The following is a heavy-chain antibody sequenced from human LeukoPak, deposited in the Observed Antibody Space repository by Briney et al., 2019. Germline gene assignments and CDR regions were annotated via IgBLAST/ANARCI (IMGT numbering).Heavy chain of an antibody. D-gene: IGHD6-13*01. CDR2: ISAYNGNT. Sequence: ASVKVSCKASGYTFTSYGISWVRQAPGQGLEWMGWISAYNGNTNYAQKLQGRVTMTTDTSTSTAYMELRSLRSDDTAVYYCARIADSSSWYLVYFDYWGQGTLVTVSS. CDR3: ARIADSSSWYLVYFDY. V-gene: IGHV1-18*01. J-gene: IGHJ4*02. CDR1: GYTFTSYG.